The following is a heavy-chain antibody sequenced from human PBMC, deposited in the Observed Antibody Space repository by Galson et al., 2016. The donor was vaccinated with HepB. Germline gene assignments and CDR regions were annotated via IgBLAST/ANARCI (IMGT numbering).Heavy chain of an antibody. Sequence: SVKVSCEASGYAFTAYAMNWVRQAPGQGLEWLGRINTHPGTPKYDHGFTGRFVFSLDTSVSTADLQISSLKAEDTTIYYCVRDRNLSSSWYLFDPWGQGTLVTVSS. J-gene: IGHJ5*02. D-gene: IGHD6-13*01. V-gene: IGHV7-4-1*02. CDR3: VRDRNLSSSWYLFDP. CDR1: GYAFTAYA. CDR2: INTHPGTP.